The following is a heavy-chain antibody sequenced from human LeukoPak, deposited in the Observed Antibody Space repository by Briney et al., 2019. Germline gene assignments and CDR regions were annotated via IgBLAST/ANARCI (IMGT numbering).Heavy chain of an antibody. CDR3: AKGYNYAYEY. CDR1: GFTFSSYA. CDR2: IYSGGST. J-gene: IGHJ4*02. D-gene: IGHD5-18*01. V-gene: IGHV3-53*01. Sequence: PGGSLRLSCAASGFTFSSYAMHWVRQAPGKGLEWVSLIYSGGSTYYAASVKGRFTISRDNSKNTLYLQMNSLRPEDTAVYYCAKGYNYAYEYWGQGTLVTVSS.